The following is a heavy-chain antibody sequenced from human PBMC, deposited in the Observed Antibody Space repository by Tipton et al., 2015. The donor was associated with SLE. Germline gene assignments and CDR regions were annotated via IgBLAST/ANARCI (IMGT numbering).Heavy chain of an antibody. CDR1: NYSISRGYH. Sequence: GLVKPSETLSLTCVASNYSISRGYHWGWIRQPPGKGMEWIGSMFHSGTTYYNPSLKSRVTISIDTSKNQFSLTVNSVTAADTAVYFCARGPSMVVTPFDYWGQGTLVTVSS. CDR2: MFHSGTT. J-gene: IGHJ4*02. D-gene: IGHD4-23*01. V-gene: IGHV4-38-2*01. CDR3: ARGPSMVVTPFDY.